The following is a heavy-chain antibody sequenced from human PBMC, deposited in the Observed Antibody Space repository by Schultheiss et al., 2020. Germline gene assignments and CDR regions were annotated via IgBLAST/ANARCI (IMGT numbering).Heavy chain of an antibody. J-gene: IGHJ6*02. CDR2: IYYSGST. CDR1: GGSISSGGYY. V-gene: IGHV4-31*11. D-gene: IGHD4-17*01. CDR3: ARETVTTSPDV. Sequence: SETLSLTCAVSGGSISSGGYYWSWIRQHPGKGLEWIGYIYYSGSTYYNPSLKSRVTISVDTSKNQFSLKLSSVTAADTDVYYCARETVTTSPDVWGQGTTVTVSS.